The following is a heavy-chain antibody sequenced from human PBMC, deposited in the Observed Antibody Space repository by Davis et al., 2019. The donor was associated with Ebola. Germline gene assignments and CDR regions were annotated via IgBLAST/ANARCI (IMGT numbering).Heavy chain of an antibody. CDR3: TRDYGDYINNF. J-gene: IGHJ4*02. Sequence: GESLKISCAASGFTFSTYWMNWVRQVPGKGLVWVSRVKTDGSSTTYADSVKGRFTTSRDNAKNTVYLQMNSLRVEDTALYYCTRDYGDYINNFWGQGTLVTVSS. CDR2: VKTDGSST. D-gene: IGHD4-17*01. CDR1: GFTFSTYW. V-gene: IGHV3-74*03.